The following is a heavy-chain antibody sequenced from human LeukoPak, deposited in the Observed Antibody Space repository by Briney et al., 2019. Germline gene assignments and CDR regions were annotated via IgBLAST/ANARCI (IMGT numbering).Heavy chain of an antibody. CDR3: ARGTQWAAYYYMDV. Sequence: PETLSLTCTVSGGSISSYYWSWIRQPAGKGLEWIGRIYTSGSTNYNPSLKSRVTMSVDTSKNQFSLKLSSVTAADTAVYYCARGTQWAAYYYMDVWGKGTTVTVSS. V-gene: IGHV4-4*07. D-gene: IGHD2-8*01. CDR1: GGSISSYY. J-gene: IGHJ6*03. CDR2: IYTSGST.